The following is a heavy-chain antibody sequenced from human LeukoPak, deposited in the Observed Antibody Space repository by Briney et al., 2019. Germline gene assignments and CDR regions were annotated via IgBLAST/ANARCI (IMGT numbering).Heavy chain of an antibody. CDR3: ARDYYYDSSGLGVYYMDV. D-gene: IGHD3-22*01. J-gene: IGHJ6*03. V-gene: IGHV1-2*02. CDR2: INPNSGGT. Sequence: GASVKVSCKASGYTFTGYYMHWVRQAPGQGLEWMGWINPNSGGTNYAQKFQGRVTMTRDTSISTAYMELSRLRSDDTAVYYCARDYYYDSSGLGVYYMDVWGKGTTVTASS. CDR1: GYTFTGYY.